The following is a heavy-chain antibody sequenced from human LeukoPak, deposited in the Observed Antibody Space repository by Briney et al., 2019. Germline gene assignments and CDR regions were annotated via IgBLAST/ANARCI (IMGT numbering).Heavy chain of an antibody. D-gene: IGHD1-26*01. CDR3: AKFDAEYTGSYSYYYYMDV. J-gene: IGHJ6*03. Sequence: GGSLRLSCAASGFTFSHYGMTWVRQAPGKGLEWVSAISGSRGSTYYTDSVKGRFTISRDNSKNTLYLQMNSLRAEDTAVYYCAKFDAEYTGSYSYYYYMDVWGKGTTVTVSS. CDR2: ISGSRGST. V-gene: IGHV3-23*01. CDR1: GFTFSHYG.